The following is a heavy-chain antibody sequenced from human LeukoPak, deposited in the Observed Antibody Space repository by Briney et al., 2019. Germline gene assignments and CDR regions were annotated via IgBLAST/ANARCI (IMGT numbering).Heavy chain of an antibody. D-gene: IGHD6-19*01. J-gene: IGHJ5*02. Sequence: ASVKVSCKASGYTFTGCYMHWVRQAPGQGLEWMGWINPNSGGTNYAQKFQGRVTMTRDTSISTAYMELSRLRSDDTAVYYCARGAFLGQWLGRNWFDPWGQGTLVTVSS. CDR3: ARGAFLGQWLGRNWFDP. CDR1: GYTFTGCY. V-gene: IGHV1-2*02. CDR2: INPNSGGT.